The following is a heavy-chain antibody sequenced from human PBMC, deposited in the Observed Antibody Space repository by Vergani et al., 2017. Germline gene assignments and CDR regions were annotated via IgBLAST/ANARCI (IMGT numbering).Heavy chain of an antibody. V-gene: IGHV3-9*01. CDR1: GFILDDYA. CDR3: ARDRASDAFDI. Sequence: EVQLVESGGGLVQPGRSLRLSCAASGFILDDYAMHWARQAPGKGLEWVSGISRNRGSIGYADSVKGRFTISRDSAKNSLYLQMNSLRAEVTALYYCARDRASDAFDIWGQGTMVTVSS. J-gene: IGHJ3*02. CDR2: ISRNRGSI.